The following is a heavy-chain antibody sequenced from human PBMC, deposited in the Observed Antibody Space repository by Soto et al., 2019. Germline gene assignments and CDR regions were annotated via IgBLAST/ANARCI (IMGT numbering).Heavy chain of an antibody. CDR3: ARAPGYSSGYN. V-gene: IGHV1-3*01. J-gene: IGHJ4*02. CDR1: GYTFTSYA. D-gene: IGHD5-18*01. Sequence: QVQLVQSGAEVKKPGASVKVSCKASGYTFTSYAMHWVRQAPGQRLEWMGWINAGNGNTKYSQKFQGRNTITRDTSASTAYMELSSLKSEDTAVYYCARAPGYSSGYNWGQGTLVTVSS. CDR2: INAGNGNT.